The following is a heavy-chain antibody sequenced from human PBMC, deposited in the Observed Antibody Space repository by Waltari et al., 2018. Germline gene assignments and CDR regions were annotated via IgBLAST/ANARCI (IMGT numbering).Heavy chain of an antibody. D-gene: IGHD3-10*01. CDR2: SIPILGIA. CDR1: GGTFSAYP. J-gene: IGHJ3*02. CDR3: ASSFMVRSTYRDAFDI. Sequence: QVQLVHSGPGVRKPGSSLKVSCKASGGTFSAYPISWVRRAPGQGLEWMGRSIPILGIANYAQKFQGRVTITADKSTSTAYMELSSLRSEDTAVYYCASSFMVRSTYRDAFDIWGQGTMVTVSS. V-gene: IGHV1-69*02.